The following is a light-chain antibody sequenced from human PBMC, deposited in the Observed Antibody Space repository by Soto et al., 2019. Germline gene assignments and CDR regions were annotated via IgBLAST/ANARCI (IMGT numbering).Light chain of an antibody. V-gene: IGKV3-11*01. CDR2: DAS. Sequence: EIVLTQSPATLSLSPGESATLSCRASQNINTYLAWYQQKPGQPPRLLMFDASNRASGTPARFSGTGSGTDFTITISILEPEDFGVYYCQQRTDWPPLTFGGGTNVQIK. J-gene: IGKJ4*01. CDR1: QNINTY. CDR3: QQRTDWPPLT.